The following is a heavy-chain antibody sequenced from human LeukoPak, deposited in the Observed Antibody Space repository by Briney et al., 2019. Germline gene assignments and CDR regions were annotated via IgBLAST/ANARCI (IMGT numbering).Heavy chain of an antibody. CDR2: IYYSGST. V-gene: IGHV4-59*01. CDR3: ARVSAIFGVVIG. CDR1: GGSISSYY. Sequence: PSETLSLTRTVSGGSISSYYWSWIRQPPGKGLEWIGYIYYSGSTNYNPSLKSRVTISVDTSKNQFSLKLSSVTAADTAVYYCARVSAIFGVVIGWGQGTLVTVSS. J-gene: IGHJ4*02. D-gene: IGHD3-3*01.